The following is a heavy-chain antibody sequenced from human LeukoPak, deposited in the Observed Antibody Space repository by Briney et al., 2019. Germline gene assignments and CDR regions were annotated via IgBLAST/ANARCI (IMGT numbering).Heavy chain of an antibody. Sequence: PGGSLRLSCAASGFTFSNFGMHWVRQAPGKGLEWVAFIRYDESKKYCADSVKGRFTISRDNSKNTLSLQMNSLRAEDTAVYYCAPIYSNGPFDYWGQGTLVTVSS. V-gene: IGHV3-30*02. CDR3: APIYSNGPFDY. CDR1: GFTFSNFG. CDR2: IRYDESKK. D-gene: IGHD2/OR15-2a*01. J-gene: IGHJ4*02.